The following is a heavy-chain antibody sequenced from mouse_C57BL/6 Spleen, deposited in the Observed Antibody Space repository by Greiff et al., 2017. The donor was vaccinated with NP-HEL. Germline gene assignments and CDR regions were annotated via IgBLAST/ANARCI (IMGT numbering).Heavy chain of an antibody. CDR1: GYTFTSYW. V-gene: IGHV1-61*01. CDR3: ARDYYSNYAFDY. J-gene: IGHJ2*01. D-gene: IGHD2-5*01. Sequence: QVQLQQPGAELVRPGSSVKLSCKASGYTFTSYWMDWVKQRPGQGLEWIGSIYPSDSETHYNQKFKDKATLTVDKSSSTAYMQLSSLTSEDSAVYYCARDYYSNYAFDYWGQGTTLTVSP. CDR2: IYPSDSET.